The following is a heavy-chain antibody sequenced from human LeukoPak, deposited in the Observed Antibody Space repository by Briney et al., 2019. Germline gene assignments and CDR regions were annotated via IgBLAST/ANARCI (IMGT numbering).Heavy chain of an antibody. CDR2: IKKDGSEK. D-gene: IGHD6-6*01. J-gene: IGHJ4*02. Sequence: GGSLRLSCAASGFTFTNYWMSWVRQAPGKGLEWVANIKKDGSEKYYVDSVKGRFTISRDNAKNSLSLQMNSLSGEDTAIYYCVSALGSSSADYWGQGTLVTVSS. V-gene: IGHV3-7*01. CDR3: VSALGSSSADY. CDR1: GFTFTNYW.